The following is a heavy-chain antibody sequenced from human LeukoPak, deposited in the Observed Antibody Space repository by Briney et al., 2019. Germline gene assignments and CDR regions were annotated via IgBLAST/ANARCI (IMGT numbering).Heavy chain of an antibody. J-gene: IGHJ4*02. D-gene: IGHD5-12*01. Sequence: GGSLRLSCAASGFTFSDYDMHWVRQRTGIGLEWVSRIGTGGDTQYPGSVKGRFTISRENAKNSLYLQMNSLRAGDTAVYYCARGGPSGYDFDYWGQGTLVTVSS. CDR1: GFTFSDYD. CDR2: IGTGGDT. CDR3: ARGGPSGYDFDY. V-gene: IGHV3-13*04.